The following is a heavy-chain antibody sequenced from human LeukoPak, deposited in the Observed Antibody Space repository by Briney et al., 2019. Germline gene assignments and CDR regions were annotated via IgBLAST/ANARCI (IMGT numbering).Heavy chain of an antibody. CDR2: INHSGST. V-gene: IGHV4-34*01. CDR1: GGSFSGYY. D-gene: IGHD6-6*01. Sequence: PSETLSLTCAVYGGSFSGYYWSWVRQPPGKGREWVGEINHSGSTNYNPSLKSRVTISVDTSKNQFSLKLSSVTAADTAVYYCATEYSSSQGLDYWGQGTLVTVSS. CDR3: ATEYSSSQGLDY. J-gene: IGHJ4*02.